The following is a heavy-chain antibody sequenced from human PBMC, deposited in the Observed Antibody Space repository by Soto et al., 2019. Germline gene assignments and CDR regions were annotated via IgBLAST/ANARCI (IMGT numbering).Heavy chain of an antibody. D-gene: IGHD3-22*01. CDR1: GFPFSDYY. CDR2: ISSSAYT. V-gene: IGHV3-11*06. J-gene: IGHJ4*02. CDR3: ARNFDSGGYYSEY. Sequence: PGGSLRLSCAASGFPFSDYYMSWIRQAPGEGLEWISYISSSAYTIYADSVKGRFTISRDNAKNSPFLQMTSLRVEDTAVYYCARNFDSGGYYSEYWGQGTLVPVSS.